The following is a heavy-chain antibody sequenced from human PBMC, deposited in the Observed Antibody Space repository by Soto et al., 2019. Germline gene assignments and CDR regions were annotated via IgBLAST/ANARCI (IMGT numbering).Heavy chain of an antibody. D-gene: IGHD3-22*01. Sequence: SETLSLTCAVSGGSISSSNWWSWVRQPPEKGLEWIGEIYHSGSTNYNPSLKSRVTISVDKSKNQFSLKLSSVTAADTAVYYCAREEQSGYYYHYFDYWGQGTLVTVSS. CDR1: GGSISSSNW. J-gene: IGHJ4*02. V-gene: IGHV4-4*02. CDR2: IYHSGST. CDR3: AREEQSGYYYHYFDY.